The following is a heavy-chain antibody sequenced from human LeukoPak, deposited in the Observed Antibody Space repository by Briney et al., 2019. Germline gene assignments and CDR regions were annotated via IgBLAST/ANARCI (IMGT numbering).Heavy chain of an antibody. Sequence: PGGSLRLSCAASGFTFSDYAMSWVRQAPGKGLEWFSTISGSGGTTYYADSVKGRFTISRDNSKNTLYLQMDTLRADDTAVYYCARISSSWFFDFWGQGTLVTVSS. CDR1: GFTFSDYA. D-gene: IGHD6-13*01. V-gene: IGHV3-23*01. CDR3: ARISSSWFFDF. J-gene: IGHJ4*02. CDR2: ISGSGGTT.